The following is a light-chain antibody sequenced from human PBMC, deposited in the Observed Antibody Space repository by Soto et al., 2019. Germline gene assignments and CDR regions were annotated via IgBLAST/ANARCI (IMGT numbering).Light chain of an antibody. CDR3: QQYAGPPTT. Sequence: EIVFPRSPVTLTLSPGDRATLSCRASQTVSNNYLAWCQQKPGQAPRVIMYGASRRATGIPERFSGGGSGTDFTLTISRLEPEDFEVYFCQQYAGPPTTFGQGTRLEIK. CDR2: GAS. CDR1: QTVSNNY. J-gene: IGKJ5*01. V-gene: IGKV3-20*01.